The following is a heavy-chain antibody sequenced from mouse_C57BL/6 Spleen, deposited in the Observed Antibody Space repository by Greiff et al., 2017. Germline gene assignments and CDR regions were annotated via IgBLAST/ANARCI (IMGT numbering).Heavy chain of an antibody. V-gene: IGHV1-22*01. J-gene: IGHJ2*01. CDR2: INPNNGGT. D-gene: IGHD3-2*02. CDR1: GYTFTDYN. Sequence: VQLQQSGPELVKPGASVKMSCKASGYTFTDYNMHWVKQSHGKSLEWIGYINPNNGGTSYNQKFKGKATLTVNKSSSTAYMELRSLTSEDSAVYYCASSQLRLRNYFDYWGQGTTLTVSS. CDR3: ASSQLRLRNYFDY.